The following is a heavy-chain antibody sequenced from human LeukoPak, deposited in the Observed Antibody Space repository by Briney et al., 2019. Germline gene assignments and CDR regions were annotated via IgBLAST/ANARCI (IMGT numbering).Heavy chain of an antibody. CDR3: ARHYSCYDFWSGYLSDAFDI. Sequence: GXXMTGXGLXWMGMMYPGXSDTRYSPSFQGQVTISADKSISTAYLQWISLKASDTAMYYCARHYSCYDFWSGYLSDAFDIWGQGTMVTVSS. V-gene: IGHV5-51*01. J-gene: IGHJ3*02. D-gene: IGHD3-3*01. CDR2: MYPGXSDT.